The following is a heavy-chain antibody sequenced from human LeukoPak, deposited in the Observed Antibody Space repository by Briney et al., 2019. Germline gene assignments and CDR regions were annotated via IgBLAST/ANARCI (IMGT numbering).Heavy chain of an antibody. V-gene: IGHV1-69*13. CDR2: IIPIFGTA. Sequence: ALVKVSCKASGGTFSSYAISWVRQAPGQGLEWMGGIIPIFGTANYAQKFQGRVTITADESTSTAYMELSSLRSEDTAVYYCARDGYSSSSFTPFDYWGQGTLVTVSS. J-gene: IGHJ4*02. CDR1: GGTFSSYA. D-gene: IGHD6-6*01. CDR3: ARDGYSSSSFTPFDY.